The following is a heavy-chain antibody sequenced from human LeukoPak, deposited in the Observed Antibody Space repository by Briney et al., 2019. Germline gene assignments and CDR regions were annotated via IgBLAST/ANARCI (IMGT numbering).Heavy chain of an antibody. D-gene: IGHD2-21*01. V-gene: IGHV3-30*04. Sequence: GSLRLSCAASRFTFSSYAMHWVRQAPGKGLEWVAVISYDGSNKYYADSVKGRFTISRDNSKNTLYLQMNSLRAEDTAVYYCAREGEGLDYWGQGTLVTVSS. CDR1: RFTFSSYA. CDR2: ISYDGSNK. J-gene: IGHJ4*02. CDR3: AREGEGLDY.